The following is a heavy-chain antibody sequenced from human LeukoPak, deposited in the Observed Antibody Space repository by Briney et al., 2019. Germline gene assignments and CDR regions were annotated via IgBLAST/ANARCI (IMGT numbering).Heavy chain of an antibody. D-gene: IGHD1-26*01. Sequence: GGSLRLSCAASGFTFSSYAMSWVRQAPGKGLEWVSAISGSGGSTYYADSVKGRFTISRDNSKNTLYLQMNSLRAEDTAVYYCAKDGVGVAAYYCGMDVWGQGTTVTVSS. CDR1: GFTFSSYA. CDR3: AKDGVGVAAYYCGMDV. V-gene: IGHV3-23*01. J-gene: IGHJ6*02. CDR2: ISGSGGST.